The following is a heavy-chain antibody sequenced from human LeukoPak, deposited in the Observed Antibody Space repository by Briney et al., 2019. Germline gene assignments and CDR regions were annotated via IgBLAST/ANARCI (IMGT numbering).Heavy chain of an antibody. V-gene: IGHV3-30-3*01. CDR3: AREWAGDYYDSSGYVDY. D-gene: IGHD3-22*01. Sequence: LPGRSLRLSCAASGFTFSSYAMHWVRQAPGKGLEWVAVISYDGSNKYYADSVKGRFTISRGNSKNTLYLQMNSLRAEDTAVYYCAREWAGDYYDSSGYVDYWGQGTLVTVSS. J-gene: IGHJ4*02. CDR1: GFTFSSYA. CDR2: ISYDGSNK.